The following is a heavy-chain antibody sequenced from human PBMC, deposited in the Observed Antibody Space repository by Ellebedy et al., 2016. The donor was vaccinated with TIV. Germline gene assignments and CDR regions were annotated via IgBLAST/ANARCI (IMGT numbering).Heavy chain of an antibody. CDR3: ARLTYYYDSSGYWTTNWFDS. D-gene: IGHD3-22*01. V-gene: IGHV4-4*09. J-gene: IGHJ5*01. CDR1: GGSISSYY. CDR2: IYSDGSA. Sequence: MPSETLSLTCSVSGGSISSYYWSRVRQSPGKGLEWIGYIYSDGSANYNPSLKSRVTISVDTSKKQFSLKLSSVTAADTAMYYCARLTYYYDSSGYWTTNWFDSWGQGTLVTVSS.